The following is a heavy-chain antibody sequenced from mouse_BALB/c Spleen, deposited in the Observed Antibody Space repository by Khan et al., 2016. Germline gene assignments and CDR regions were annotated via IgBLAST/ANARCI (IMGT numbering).Heavy chain of an antibody. V-gene: IGHV1-4*01. CDR3: AGSEGCGTYG. CDR2: INPSSDYT. J-gene: IGHJ3*01. D-gene: IGHD1-1*02. Sequence: QVQLQQSGAELARPGASVKMSCKASGYTFTSYTMHWVKQRPGQGLEWIGYINPSSDYTNYNQKFKDKATLTADKSSSTAYMQISSLTSEDAAVESGAGSEGCGTYGGGRGNLVTVSA. CDR1: GYTFTSYT.